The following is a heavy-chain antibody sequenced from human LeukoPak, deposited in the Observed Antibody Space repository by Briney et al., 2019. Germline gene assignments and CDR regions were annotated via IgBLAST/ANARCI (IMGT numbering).Heavy chain of an antibody. J-gene: IGHJ4*02. Sequence: GGSLRLSCAASGFTFSSYAMSCVRQAPGKGLEWVSAISGSGGSTYYADSVKGRFTISRDNSKNTLYLQMNSLRAEDTAVYYCAKADYYDSSGYFDYWGQGTLVTVSS. CDR3: AKADYYDSSGYFDY. V-gene: IGHV3-23*01. D-gene: IGHD3-22*01. CDR1: GFTFSSYA. CDR2: ISGSGGST.